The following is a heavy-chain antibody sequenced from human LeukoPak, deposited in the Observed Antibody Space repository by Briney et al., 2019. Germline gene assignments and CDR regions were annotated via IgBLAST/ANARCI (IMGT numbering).Heavy chain of an antibody. D-gene: IGHD3-9*01. CDR1: GGTFSTFG. J-gene: IGHJ4*02. Sequence: VASVKVSCKASGGTFSTFGISWVRQAPGQGLEWMGGIIPIFGTANYAQKFQGRVTITADESTSTAYMELSSLRSEDTAVYYCAREADYDILTGYMAYWGQGTLVTVSS. CDR3: AREADYDILTGYMAY. CDR2: IIPIFGTA. V-gene: IGHV1-69*01.